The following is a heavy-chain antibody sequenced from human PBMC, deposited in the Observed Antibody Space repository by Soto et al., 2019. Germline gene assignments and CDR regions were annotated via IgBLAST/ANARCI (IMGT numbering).Heavy chain of an antibody. J-gene: IGHJ5*02. CDR2: IYHSGST. CDR3: ARSSMYCSGGSCYSWFDP. D-gene: IGHD2-15*01. CDR1: GGSISSGGYS. Sequence: LSLTCAVSGGSISSGGYSWSWIRQPPGKGLEWIGYIYHSGSTYYNPSLKSRVTISVDRSKNQFSLKLSSVTAADTAVYYCARSSMYCSGGSCYSWFDPWGQGTLVTVSS. V-gene: IGHV4-30-2*01.